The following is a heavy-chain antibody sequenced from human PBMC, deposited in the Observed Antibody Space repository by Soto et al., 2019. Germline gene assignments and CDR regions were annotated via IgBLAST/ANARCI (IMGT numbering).Heavy chain of an antibody. CDR3: ARYSYGDYGPNYYYYGMDV. CDR2: IYYSGST. CDR1: GGSISSYY. J-gene: IGHJ6*02. D-gene: IGHD4-17*01. V-gene: IGHV4-59*01. Sequence: PSETLSLTCTVSGGSISSYYWSWIRQPPGKGLEWIGYIYYSGSTNYNPSLKGRVTISVDTSKNQFSLKLSSVTAADTAVYYCARYSYGDYGPNYYYYGMDVWGQGTTVTVSS.